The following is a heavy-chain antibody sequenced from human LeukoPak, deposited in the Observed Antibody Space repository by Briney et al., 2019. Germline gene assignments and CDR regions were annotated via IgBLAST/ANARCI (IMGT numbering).Heavy chain of an antibody. CDR1: GYTFTGYY. CDR3: ARGLVRWLADYYYYYGMDV. Sequence: ASVKVSCTASGYTFTGYYMHWVRQAPGQGLEWMGWINPNSGGTNYAQKFQGRVTMTRDTSISTAYMELSRLRSDDTAVYYCARGLVRWLADYYYYYGMDVWGQGTTVTVSS. CDR2: INPNSGGT. V-gene: IGHV1-2*02. J-gene: IGHJ6*02. D-gene: IGHD6-19*01.